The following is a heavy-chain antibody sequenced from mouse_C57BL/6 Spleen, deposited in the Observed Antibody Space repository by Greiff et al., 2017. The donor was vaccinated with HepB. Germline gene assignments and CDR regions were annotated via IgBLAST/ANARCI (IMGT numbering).Heavy chain of an antibody. J-gene: IGHJ2*01. CDR2: IHPSDSDT. D-gene: IGHD1-1*01. CDR3: AISLFTTVVATDY. V-gene: IGHV1-74*01. CDR1: GYTFTSYW. Sequence: QVQLKQPGAELVKPGASVKVSCKASGYTFTSYWMHWVKQRPGQGLEWIGRIHPSDSDTNYNQKFKGKATLTVDKSSSTAYMQLSSLTSEDSAVYYCAISLFTTVVATDYWGQGTTLTVSS.